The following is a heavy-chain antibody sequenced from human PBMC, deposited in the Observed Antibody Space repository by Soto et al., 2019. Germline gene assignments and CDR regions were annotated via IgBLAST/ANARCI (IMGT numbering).Heavy chain of an antibody. Sequence: QVQLVQSGAEVKKPGASVKVCCKASGYTFTSYDISWVRQAPGQGLEWMGWMSTSNGNTNYAQKLQGRVTMTTDTSTSTANMELRSLRPDDTAVYFCARDRNWVDPWGQGTLVTVS. V-gene: IGHV1-18*01. J-gene: IGHJ5*02. CDR1: GYTFTSYD. CDR3: ARDRNWVDP. CDR2: MSTSNGNT.